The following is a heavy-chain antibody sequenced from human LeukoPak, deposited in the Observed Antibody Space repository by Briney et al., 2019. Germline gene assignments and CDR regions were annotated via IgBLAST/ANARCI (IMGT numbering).Heavy chain of an antibody. CDR2: ISSSSSTI. J-gene: IGHJ3*02. Sequence: GGSLRLSCAASGFTFSSYSMNWVRQAPGKGLEWVSYISSSSSTIYYADSVKGRFTISRDNAKNSLYLQMNSLRAEDTAVYYCARAVGSGDDYGSSSDAFDIWGQGTMVTVSS. CDR3: ARAVGSGDDYGSSSDAFDI. CDR1: GFTFSSYS. D-gene: IGHD3-22*01. V-gene: IGHV3-48*01.